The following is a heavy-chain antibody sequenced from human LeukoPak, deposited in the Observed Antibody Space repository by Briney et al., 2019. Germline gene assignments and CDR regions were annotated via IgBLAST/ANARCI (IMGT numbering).Heavy chain of an antibody. V-gene: IGHV4-28*05. CDR3: ARTVGSYYYYYMDV. D-gene: IGHD2-15*01. CDR2: IYYSGSI. Sequence: PSETLSLTCAVSGYSISSSNWWGWIRQPPGKGLEWIGFIYYSGSIYYDPSLKSRVTMSVDTSKNQFSLKLSSVTAVDTAVYYCARTVGSYYYYYMDVWGKGTTVTVSS. CDR1: GYSISSSNW. J-gene: IGHJ6*03.